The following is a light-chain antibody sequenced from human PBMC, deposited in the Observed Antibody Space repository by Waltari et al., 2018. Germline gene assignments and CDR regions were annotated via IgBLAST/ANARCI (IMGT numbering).Light chain of an antibody. J-gene: IGLJ2*01. CDR3: SSYAGYDILV. CDR1: STAVGAYNT. V-gene: IGLV2-8*01. CDR2: EVS. Sequence: QSALTQPPSASGSAGHSVTIHSPGTSTAVGAYNTFPWYQQYPCKAPKLMIYEVSERPSGVPDRFSASKSGNTASLTVSGLQDEDEADYYCSSYAGYDILVFGGGTRLTVL.